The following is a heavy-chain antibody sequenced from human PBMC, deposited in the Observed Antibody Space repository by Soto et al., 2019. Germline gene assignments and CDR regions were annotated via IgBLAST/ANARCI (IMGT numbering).Heavy chain of an antibody. Sequence: GGSLRLSCAASGFTVSSNYMSWVRQAPGKGLEWVSVIYSGGSTYYADSVKGRFTISRDNSKNTLYLRMNSLRAEDTAVYYCAKDIDTAPDAFDIWGQGTMVTVSS. CDR3: AKDIDTAPDAFDI. CDR2: IYSGGST. J-gene: IGHJ3*02. D-gene: IGHD5-18*01. V-gene: IGHV3-53*01. CDR1: GFTVSSNY.